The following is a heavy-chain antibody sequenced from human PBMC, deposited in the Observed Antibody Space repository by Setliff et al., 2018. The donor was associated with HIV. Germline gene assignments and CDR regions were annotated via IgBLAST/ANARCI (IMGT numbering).Heavy chain of an antibody. CDR3: ARVSRLHPFDP. CDR1: GGSISTATFY. V-gene: IGHV4-39*01. D-gene: IGHD2-15*01. CDR2: IHYSGST. Sequence: PSETLSLTCTVSGGSISTATFYWGWIRQPPGKGLEWIGNIHYSGSTYYNPSLKSRVTISVDTSKNQFSLRLTSVTAADTAMYYCARVSRLHPFDPWAREPWSPSPQ. J-gene: IGHJ5*02.